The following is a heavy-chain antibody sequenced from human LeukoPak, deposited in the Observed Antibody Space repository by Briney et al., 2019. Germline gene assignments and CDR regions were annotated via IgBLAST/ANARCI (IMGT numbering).Heavy chain of an antibody. Sequence: GGSLRLSCAASGFTFTIYWMSWVRHAPGKGLENVANIKQEGREKYYVDSVKGRFTISRDNAKNSLYLHMNSLRAEDTAVFYCARHSFGYSGYDSLFDYWGQGTLVTVSS. CDR1: GFTFTIYW. J-gene: IGHJ4*02. D-gene: IGHD5-12*01. CDR2: IKQEGREK. V-gene: IGHV3-7*01. CDR3: ARHSFGYSGYDSLFDY.